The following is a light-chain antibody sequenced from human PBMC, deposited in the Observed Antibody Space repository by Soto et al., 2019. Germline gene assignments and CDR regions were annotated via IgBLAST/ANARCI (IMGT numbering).Light chain of an antibody. Sequence: QSVLTQSSSASASLGSSVKLTCTLSSGHVSYIIAWHQQQPGKASRYLMKLEGTGKYNKGSGVSDRFSGSSSGADRYLTISDLQFEDEADYYCETWANNIWVFGGGTKVTVL. J-gene: IGLJ3*02. CDR2: LEGTGKY. CDR3: ETWANNIWV. V-gene: IGLV4-60*02. CDR1: SGHVSYI.